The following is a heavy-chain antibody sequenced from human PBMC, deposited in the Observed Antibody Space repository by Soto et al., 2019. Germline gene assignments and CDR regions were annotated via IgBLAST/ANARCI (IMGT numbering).Heavy chain of an antibody. Sequence: GGSLRLSCAASGFTFSSYAMSWVRQAPGKGLEWVSAISGSGGSTYYADSVKGRFTISRDNSKNTLYLQMNSLRAEDTAVYYCAKDGDNWNWPGSILYWGQGTLVTVSS. V-gene: IGHV3-23*01. J-gene: IGHJ4*02. CDR3: AKDGDNWNWPGSILY. CDR2: ISGSGGST. D-gene: IGHD1-7*01. CDR1: GFTFSSYA.